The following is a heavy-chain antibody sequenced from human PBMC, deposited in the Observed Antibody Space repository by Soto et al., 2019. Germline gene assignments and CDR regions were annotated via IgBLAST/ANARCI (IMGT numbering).Heavy chain of an antibody. CDR1: GYTFTSYY. J-gene: IGHJ6*02. CDR2: INPSGGST. D-gene: IGHD6-19*01. CDR3: ARLEGGAVASGINYGMDV. V-gene: IGHV1-46*01. Sequence: ASVKVSCTASGYTFTSYYMHWVRQAPGQGLEWMGIINPSGGSTSYAQKFQGRATMTRDTSTSTVYMELSSLRSEDTAVYYCARLEGGAVASGINYGMDVWGQGTTVTVSS.